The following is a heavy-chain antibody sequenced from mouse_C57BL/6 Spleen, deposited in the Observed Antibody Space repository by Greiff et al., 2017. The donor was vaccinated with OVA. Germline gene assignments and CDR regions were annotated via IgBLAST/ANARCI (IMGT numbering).Heavy chain of an antibody. CDR1: GYTFTSYW. CDR2: IDPSDSET. D-gene: IGHD1-1*01. J-gene: IGHJ2*01. Sequence: QVQLQQPGAELVRPGSSVKLSCKASGYTFTSYWMHWVKQRPIQGLEWIGNIDPSDSETHYNQKFKDKATLTVDKSSSTAYMQLSSLTSEDSAVYYCARSDYGSSYGYFDYWGQGTTLTVSS. CDR3: ARSDYGSSYGYFDY. V-gene: IGHV1-52*01.